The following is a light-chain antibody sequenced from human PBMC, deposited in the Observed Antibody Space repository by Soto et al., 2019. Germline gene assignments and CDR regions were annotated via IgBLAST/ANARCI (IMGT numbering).Light chain of an antibody. CDR3: SSYISSSTLV. CDR2: EVT. V-gene: IGLV2-14*01. J-gene: IGLJ1*01. CDR1: SSDVGGYNY. Sequence: QSALTQPASVSGSPGQSITISCTGTSSDVGGYNYVSWNQHHPGKAPKFMIYEVTNRPSGVSNRFSGSKSGNTASLTISGLQAEDEADYYCSSYISSSTLVFGTGTKLTVL.